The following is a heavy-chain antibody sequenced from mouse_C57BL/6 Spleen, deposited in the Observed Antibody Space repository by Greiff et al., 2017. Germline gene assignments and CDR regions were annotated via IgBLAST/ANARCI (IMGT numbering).Heavy chain of an antibody. CDR1: GYTFTDYN. J-gene: IGHJ4*01. Sequence: EVQLQQSGPELVKPGASVKMSCKASGYTFTDYNMHWVKQSHGKSLEWIGNINPNNGGTSYNQKFKGKATLTVNKSSSTAYMELRSLTSEDSAVDYCARRTYYGSNAMDYWGQGTSVTVSS. D-gene: IGHD1-1*01. CDR2: INPNNGGT. CDR3: ARRTYYGSNAMDY. V-gene: IGHV1-22*01.